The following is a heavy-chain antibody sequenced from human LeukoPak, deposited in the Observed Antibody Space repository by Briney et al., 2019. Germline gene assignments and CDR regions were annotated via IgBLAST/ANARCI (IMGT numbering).Heavy chain of an antibody. CDR3: ARLQVHCGGDCYTRWFDP. J-gene: IGHJ5*02. CDR2: IYYSGST. Sequence: SETLTLTCTVSGGSVSSYYWSWIRQPPGKGLEWIAYIYYSGSTKYNPSLKSRVTMSLDRSKNQFSLKLRSVTAADTAVYYCARLQVHCGGDCYTRWFDPWGQGTLVTVSS. CDR1: GGSVSSYY. V-gene: IGHV4-59*08. D-gene: IGHD2-21*02.